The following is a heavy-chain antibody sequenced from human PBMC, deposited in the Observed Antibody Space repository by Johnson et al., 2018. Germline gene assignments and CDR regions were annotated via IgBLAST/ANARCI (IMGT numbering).Heavy chain of an antibody. D-gene: IGHD2/OR15-2a*01. Sequence: EVQLLESGGGLVQPGGSLRLSCAASGFTFSSYSMHWVRQGPGKGLVWVSYMNPQRNYILYADSVKGRFTISRDNAKNTLYLQMNSLRAEDTAVYYCVSDPANGIPDAFENWGHGTMVTVSS. CDR1: GFTFSSYS. CDR2: MNPQRNYI. J-gene: IGHJ3*02. CDR3: VSDPANGIPDAFEN. V-gene: IGHV3-74*03.